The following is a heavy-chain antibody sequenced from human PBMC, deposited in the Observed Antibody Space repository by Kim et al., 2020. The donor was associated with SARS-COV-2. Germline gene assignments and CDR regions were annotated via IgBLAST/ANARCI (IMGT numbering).Heavy chain of an antibody. V-gene: IGHV3-30-3*01. J-gene: IGHJ3*02. D-gene: IGHD3-22*01. Sequence: GGSLRLSCAASGFTFSSYAMHWVRQAPGKGLEWLAVISYDGSNKYYADSVKGRFTISRDNSKNTLYLQMNSLRAEDTAVYYCARTSNGYYFDAFDIWGQG. CDR2: ISYDGSNK. CDR3: ARTSNGYYFDAFDI. CDR1: GFTFSSYA.